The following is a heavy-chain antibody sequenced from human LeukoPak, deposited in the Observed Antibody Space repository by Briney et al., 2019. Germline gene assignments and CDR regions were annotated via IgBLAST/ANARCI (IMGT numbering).Heavy chain of an antibody. V-gene: IGHV4-34*01. CDR3: AGDHYLALKD. CDR1: SGFFSGYY. CDR2: ISPSGST. D-gene: IGHD1-14*01. Sequence: PSETLSLTCAVYSGFFSGYYWSWIRQPPGKGLEWIGEISPSGSTTYNPSPKTRVTISTDTSKNQFSLKLNSVTAADTAVYYCAGDHYLALKDWGHGMLVTVSS. J-gene: IGHJ4*01.